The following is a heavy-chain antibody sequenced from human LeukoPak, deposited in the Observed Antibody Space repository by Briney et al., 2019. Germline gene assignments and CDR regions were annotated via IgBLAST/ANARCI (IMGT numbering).Heavy chain of an antibody. CDR1: GFTFSSYS. J-gene: IGHJ6*04. Sequence: GGSLRLSCAASGFTFSSYSMNWVRQAPGKGLEWVSSISGSGGSTYYADSVKGRFIISRDNSKNTLYLQVNSLRVEDTAVYYCAKPTYYYDSSGSNGMDVWGKGTTVTISS. CDR3: AKPTYYYDSSGSNGMDV. CDR2: ISGSGGST. D-gene: IGHD3-22*01. V-gene: IGHV3-23*01.